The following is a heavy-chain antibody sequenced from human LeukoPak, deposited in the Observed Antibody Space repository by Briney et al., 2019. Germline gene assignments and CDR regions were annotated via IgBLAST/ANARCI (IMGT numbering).Heavy chain of an antibody. CDR2: ISPNSGGT. V-gene: IGHV1-2*02. Sequence: ASVKVSCKASGYTFTAYYIHWVRQAPGQGLEWMGWISPNSGGTDYAQKFKGRVTMTRYTSISTTYVELSSLTSDDTAVYYCAIQPWGSGNNWYFDLWGRGTLVTVSS. CDR3: AIQPWGSGNNWYFDL. J-gene: IGHJ2*01. D-gene: IGHD7-27*01. CDR1: GYTFTAYY.